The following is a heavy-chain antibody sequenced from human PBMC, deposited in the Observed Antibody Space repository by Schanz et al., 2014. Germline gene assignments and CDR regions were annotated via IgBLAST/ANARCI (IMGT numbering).Heavy chain of an antibody. CDR3: AKDPSHGDYDYDFDY. Sequence: VQLVESGGGVVQPGRSLRLSCAASGFIFSSYGLHWVRQAPGKGLEWLSYIATSSSTRHYADSVKGRVTISRDNAKNSVSLQMSRLRAEDTAVYYCAKDPSHGDYDYDFDYWGQGTLVTVSS. J-gene: IGHJ4*02. D-gene: IGHD3-16*01. V-gene: IGHV3-48*01. CDR1: GFIFSSYG. CDR2: IATSSSTR.